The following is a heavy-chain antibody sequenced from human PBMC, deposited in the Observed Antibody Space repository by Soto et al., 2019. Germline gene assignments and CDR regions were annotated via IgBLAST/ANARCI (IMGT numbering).Heavy chain of an antibody. CDR2: IYWNDDK. V-gene: IGHV2-5*01. CDR3: AHRPRSSSWYSTPSKFDNYFDY. D-gene: IGHD6-13*01. J-gene: IGHJ4*02. Sequence: SGPTLVNPTQTLTLTCTFSGFSLSTSGVGVGWIRQPPGKALEWLALIYWNDDKRYSPSLKSRLTITKDTSKNQVVLTMTNMDPVDTATYYCAHRPRSSSWYSTPSKFDNYFDYWGQGTLVTVSS. CDR1: GFSLSTSGVG.